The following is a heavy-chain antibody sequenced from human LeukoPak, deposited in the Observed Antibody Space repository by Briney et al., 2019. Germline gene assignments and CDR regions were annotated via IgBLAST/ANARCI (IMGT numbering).Heavy chain of an antibody. D-gene: IGHD2-2*01. J-gene: IGHJ6*03. Sequence: GASVKVSCKASGYTFDKFGIAWVRQAPGQGLEWMGWISPQNGNTKYAQKVQDRVSMTIDTSTSTAYMELRSLRSEDTAVYYCARSPTSIVVVPAAMHYYYYMDVWGKGTTVTVSS. CDR2: ISPQNGNT. V-gene: IGHV1-18*01. CDR3: ARSPTSIVVVPAAMHYYYYMDV. CDR1: GYTFDKFG.